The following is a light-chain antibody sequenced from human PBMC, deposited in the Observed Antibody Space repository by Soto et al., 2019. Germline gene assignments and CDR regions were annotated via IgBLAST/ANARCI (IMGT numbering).Light chain of an antibody. Sequence: DIPMTQSPSSLSASVGDRVTITCRASQSIASYLNGYQQKPGKAPKLLIYAQSSLQIGVPSRFSGSGPGQDLPLIISSLNPKDFATYYCQQSNIVPRTFGQGTKVEIK. V-gene: IGKV1-39*01. J-gene: IGKJ1*01. CDR3: QQSNIVPRT. CDR2: AQS. CDR1: QSIASY.